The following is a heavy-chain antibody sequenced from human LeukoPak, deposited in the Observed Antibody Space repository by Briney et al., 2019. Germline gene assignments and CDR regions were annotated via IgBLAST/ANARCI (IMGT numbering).Heavy chain of an antibody. V-gene: IGHV4-61*05. D-gene: IGHD6-19*01. Sequence: SETLSLTCSVSGGSISSNNNYWGWIRQPPGKGLEWIGYIYYSGSTNYNPSLKSRVTISVDTSKNQFSLKLSSVTAADTAVYYCARGQQRWLVQNWGQGTLVTVSS. CDR2: IYYSGST. J-gene: IGHJ4*02. CDR3: ARGQQRWLVQN. CDR1: GGSISSNNNY.